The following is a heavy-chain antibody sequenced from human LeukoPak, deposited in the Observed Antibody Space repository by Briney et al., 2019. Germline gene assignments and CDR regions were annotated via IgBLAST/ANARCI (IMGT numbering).Heavy chain of an antibody. CDR3: ARVTSGYCSGGSCSSRGALGY. CDR2: IYYSGST. Sequence: SETLSLTCTVSGGSISGYYWSRIRRPPGKGLEWIGYIYYSGSTSYNPSLKSRVTISVDTSKNQFSLKLSSVTAADTAVYYCARVTSGYCSGGSCSSRGALGYWGQGTLVTVSS. J-gene: IGHJ4*02. D-gene: IGHD2-15*01. V-gene: IGHV4-59*01. CDR1: GGSISGYY.